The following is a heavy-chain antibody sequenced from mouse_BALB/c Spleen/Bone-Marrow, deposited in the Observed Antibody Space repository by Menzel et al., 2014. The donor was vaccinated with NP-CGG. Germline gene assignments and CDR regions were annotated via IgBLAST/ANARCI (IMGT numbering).Heavy chain of an antibody. CDR1: GYTFTDYV. J-gene: IGHJ2*01. Sequence: QVQLKESGPELVKPGASVKMSCKASGYTFTDYVICWVKQRTGQGLEWIGEIYPGSGSTYYNEKFKGKATLTADKSSNTAYMQLSSLTAEDAAVYFCARCGGLRDFDYWGQGTTLTVSS. D-gene: IGHD2-4*01. CDR2: IYPGSGST. CDR3: ARCGGLRDFDY. V-gene: IGHV1-77*01.